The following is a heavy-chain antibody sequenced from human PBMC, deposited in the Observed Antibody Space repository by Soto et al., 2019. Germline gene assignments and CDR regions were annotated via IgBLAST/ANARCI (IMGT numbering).Heavy chain of an antibody. CDR3: ARGRWEGLGAPIFDY. V-gene: IGHV4-4*02. D-gene: IGHD1-26*01. CDR1: GGSISSNSW. J-gene: IGHJ4*02. Sequence: PSETLSLTCVVSGGSISSNSWWSWVRQPPGKGLEWIGEIYHNGSTNYKSSLKSRVIIKLDKSKNQFSLKMISVTAADTALYYCARGRWEGLGAPIFDYWGQGTLVTVSS. CDR2: IYHNGST.